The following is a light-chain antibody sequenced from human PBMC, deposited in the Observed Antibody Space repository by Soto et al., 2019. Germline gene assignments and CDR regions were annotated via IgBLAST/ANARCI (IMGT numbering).Light chain of an antibody. CDR3: AAWDDSLSGPV. Sequence: QSVLTQPPSVSGAPGQRVTISCTGSSSNIGAGHDVHWYQQLPGTAPKLLIFGNNNRPSGVPDRFSGSKPGTSASLAITGLQAEDEADYYCAAWDDSLSGPVFGGGTKLTVL. V-gene: IGLV1-40*01. CDR1: SSNIGAGHD. J-gene: IGLJ2*01. CDR2: GNN.